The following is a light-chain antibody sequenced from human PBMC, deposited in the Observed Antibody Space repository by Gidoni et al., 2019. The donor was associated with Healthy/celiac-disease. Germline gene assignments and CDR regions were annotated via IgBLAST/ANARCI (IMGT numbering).Light chain of an antibody. V-gene: IGKV4-1*01. CDR2: WAS. CDR3: QQYYSTPFT. CDR1: QSVLYSSNNKNY. Sequence: DIVMTQSPDSLAVSRGERATINCKSSQSVLYSSNNKNYLAWYQQNPGQPPKLLIYWASTRESGVPDRFSGSGSGTDFTLTISSLQAEDVAVYYCQQYYSTPFTFGPGTKVDIK. J-gene: IGKJ3*01.